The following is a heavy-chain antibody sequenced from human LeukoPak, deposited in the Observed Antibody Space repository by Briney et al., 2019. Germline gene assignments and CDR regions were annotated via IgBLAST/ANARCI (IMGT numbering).Heavy chain of an antibody. Sequence: ASVKVPRKASGYTFTGYYMHWVRQAPGQGLEWMGRINPNSGGTNYAQKFQGRVTMTRDTSISTAYMELSRLRSDDTAVYYCAREMTTSLHFDYWGQGTLVTVSS. CDR3: AREMTTSLHFDY. V-gene: IGHV1-2*06. J-gene: IGHJ4*02. CDR1: GYTFTGYY. CDR2: INPNSGGT. D-gene: IGHD4-17*01.